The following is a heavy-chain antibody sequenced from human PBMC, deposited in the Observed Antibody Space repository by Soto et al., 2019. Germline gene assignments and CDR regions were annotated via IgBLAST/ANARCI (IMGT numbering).Heavy chain of an antibody. V-gene: IGHV3-30*03. CDR3: APPTSGSFYPAEYFQH. CDR1: GFTFRSSG. Sequence: QVQLVESGGGVVEPGRSLRLSCAASGFTFRSSGMHWVRQAPGKGLEWVAFTSYDGSNKYYADSVKGRFTISRDNSKNTLYLQMNSLRDEDTAVYYCAPPTSGSFYPAEYFQHWGQGTLVTVSS. J-gene: IGHJ1*01. CDR2: TSYDGSNK. D-gene: IGHD1-26*01.